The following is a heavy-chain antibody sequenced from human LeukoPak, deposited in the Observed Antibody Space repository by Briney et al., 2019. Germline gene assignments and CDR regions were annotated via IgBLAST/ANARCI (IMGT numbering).Heavy chain of an antibody. D-gene: IGHD1-26*01. CDR2: IYYSGST. J-gene: IGHJ4*02. CDR3: ARLSGNYPHYFDY. CDR1: GGSISSYY. Sequence: PSETLSLTCTVSGGSISSYYWSWIRQPPGKGLEWIGYIYYSGSTNYNPSLKSRVTISVDTSKNQFSLKLSSVTAADTAVYYCARLSGNYPHYFDYWGQGTLVTVSS. V-gene: IGHV4-59*08.